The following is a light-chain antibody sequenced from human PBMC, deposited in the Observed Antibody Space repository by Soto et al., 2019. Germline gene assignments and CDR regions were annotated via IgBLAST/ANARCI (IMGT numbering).Light chain of an antibody. Sequence: EIVLTQSPGTLSLSPGERASLSCMASQSVTNNYLAWYQQRVGQAPKLLIYGASTRATGIADRFSGSGSGTDFTLTISRLEAEDFAVYYCQHYASSPWTFGQGTKVEIK. CDR3: QHYASSPWT. J-gene: IGKJ1*01. V-gene: IGKV3-20*01. CDR1: QSVTNNY. CDR2: GAS.